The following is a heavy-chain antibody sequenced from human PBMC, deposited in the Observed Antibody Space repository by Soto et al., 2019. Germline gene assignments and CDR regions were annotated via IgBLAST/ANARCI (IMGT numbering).Heavy chain of an antibody. CDR2: ITDTGGDA. V-gene: IGHV3-23*01. J-gene: IGHJ4*02. Sequence: GGSLRLSCVASGLTFGSRAMSGVCQAPGEGLQWVSTITDTGGDAKYADSVRGRFVISRDNSKKTLYLQMTSLTAEDSAMYYCARGSTDSYPGSRIFDFWGRGTLVTVSS. D-gene: IGHD3-10*01. CDR3: ARGSTDSYPGSRIFDF. CDR1: GLTFGSRA.